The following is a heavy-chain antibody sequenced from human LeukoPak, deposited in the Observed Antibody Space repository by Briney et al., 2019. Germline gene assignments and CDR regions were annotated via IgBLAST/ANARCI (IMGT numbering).Heavy chain of an antibody. CDR2: ISSSGSTI. D-gene: IGHD6-13*01. V-gene: IGHV3-48*03. CDR1: GFTFSSYE. Sequence: PGGSLRLSCAASGFTFSSYEMNWVRQAPGKGLEWVSYISSSGSTIYYADFVKGRFTISRDNAKNSLYLQMNSLRAEDTAVYYCARGIPGYSSSWYRGAYISGNWFDPWGQGTLVTVSS. J-gene: IGHJ5*02. CDR3: ARGIPGYSSSWYRGAYISGNWFDP.